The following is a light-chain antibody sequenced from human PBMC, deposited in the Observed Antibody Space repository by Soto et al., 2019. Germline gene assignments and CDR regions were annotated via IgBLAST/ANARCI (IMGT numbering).Light chain of an antibody. CDR3: AAWDGSLDVVL. CDR2: STN. V-gene: IGLV1-44*01. Sequence: QSALTQPPSASGTPGKRVTIYCSGSSSNIGTNTVNWYQQFPGSAPQLLLYSTNQRPSGVPGRFSGSNSGTSASLPISGLQSEDEADYYCAAWDGSLDVVLFGGGTKLTVL. CDR1: SSNIGTNT. J-gene: IGLJ2*01.